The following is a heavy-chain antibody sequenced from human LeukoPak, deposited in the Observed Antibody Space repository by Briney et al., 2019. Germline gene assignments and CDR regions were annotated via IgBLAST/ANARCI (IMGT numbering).Heavy chain of an antibody. CDR3: ARDLTGEEDY. Sequence: PGGSLRLSCAASGFSSYWMHWARQAPGKGLVWVSRTNPDGSYTTYADSVRGRFTISRDNAKDTLYLQMNSVRAEDTAVYFCARDLTGEEDYWGQGILVTVSS. V-gene: IGHV3-74*01. CDR2: TNPDGSYT. D-gene: IGHD7-27*01. J-gene: IGHJ4*02. CDR1: GFSSYW.